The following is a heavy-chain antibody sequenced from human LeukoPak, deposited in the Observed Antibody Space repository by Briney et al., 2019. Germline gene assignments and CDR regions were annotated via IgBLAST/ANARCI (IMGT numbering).Heavy chain of an antibody. Sequence: GGSLRPSCAASGFTFSNYAMSWVRQTPGKGLEWVSAISRGGDSTYYADSVKGRFTISRDNSKNTLYLQMNSLRAEDTAVYYCAKHQYSSGWFLNYWGQGTLVTVSS. V-gene: IGHV3-23*01. J-gene: IGHJ4*02. CDR1: GFTFSNYA. CDR2: ISRGGDST. D-gene: IGHD6-19*01. CDR3: AKHQYSSGWFLNY.